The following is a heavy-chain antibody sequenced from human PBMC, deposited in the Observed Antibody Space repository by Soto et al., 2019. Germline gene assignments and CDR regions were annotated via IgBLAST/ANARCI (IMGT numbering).Heavy chain of an antibody. D-gene: IGHD7-27*01. CDR2: LIPLFGTT. Sequence: QVQLVQSGAEVKKPGSSVKVSCEASGGTFSGHAISWVRQAPGQGPEWMGGLIPLFGTTQHAQNFQDRLTITADKSTSTAYMELTRLRFDDTAIYYCARGPNWGYRFDSWGQGTLVTVSS. CDR1: GGTFSGHA. J-gene: IGHJ4*02. V-gene: IGHV1-69*06. CDR3: ARGPNWGYRFDS.